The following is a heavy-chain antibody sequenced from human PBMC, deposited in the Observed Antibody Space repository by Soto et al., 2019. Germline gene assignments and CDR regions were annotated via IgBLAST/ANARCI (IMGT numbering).Heavy chain of an antibody. CDR1: GYTFTSYS. CDR3: ARDIGRRCSGGSCYSGFDY. CDR2: INAGNGDT. V-gene: IGHV1-3*01. J-gene: IGHJ4*02. D-gene: IGHD2-15*01. Sequence: ASVKVSCKASGYTFTSYSMHWVRQAPGQRLEWMGWINAGNGDTKYSERFQGRVTIAGDAAASTAYMELSSLRFEDTAVYYCARDIGRRCSGGSCYSGFDYWGQGTLVTVSS.